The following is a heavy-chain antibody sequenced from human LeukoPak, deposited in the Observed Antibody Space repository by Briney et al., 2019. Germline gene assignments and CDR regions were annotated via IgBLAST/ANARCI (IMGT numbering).Heavy chain of an antibody. CDR2: ISSSSSYI. V-gene: IGHV3-21*01. J-gene: IGHJ4*02. CDR3: ARGMYYYGSGSSFDN. Sequence: GGSLRLSCAASGFTFSSYNMNWVRQAPGKGLEWVSSISSSSSYIYYADSVKGRFTISRDNAKNSLHLQMNSLRAEDTAVYYCARGMYYYGSGSSFDNWGQGTLVTVSS. CDR1: GFTFSSYN. D-gene: IGHD3-10*01.